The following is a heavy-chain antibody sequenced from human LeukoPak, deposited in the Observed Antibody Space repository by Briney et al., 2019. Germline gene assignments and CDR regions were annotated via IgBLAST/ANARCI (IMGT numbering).Heavy chain of an antibody. CDR2: ISRSSSYI. CDR3: ARDRSGYNPFDY. D-gene: IGHD5-12*01. J-gene: IGHJ4*02. CDR1: GFTFSSYS. V-gene: IGHV3-21*01. Sequence: GGSLRLSCADSGFTFSSYSMNWVRQAPGKGLEWVSSISRSSSYIYYTDSVKGRFTISRDNAKNSLYLQMNSLRAEDTAVYYCARDRSGYNPFDYWGQGTLVTVSS.